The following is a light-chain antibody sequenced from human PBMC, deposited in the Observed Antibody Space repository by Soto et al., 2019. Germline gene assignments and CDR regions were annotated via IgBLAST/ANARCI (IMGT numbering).Light chain of an antibody. CDR1: SSDVGGYNY. CDR2: EVS. CDR3: SSYAGSSTWV. J-gene: IGLJ2*01. Sequence: QSAPTQPPSASASPGQSATISCTGTSSDVGGYNYVSWYQQYPGKAPKLMIYEVSKRPSGVPGRFSGSKSGNTASLTVSGLQAEDEADYYCSSYAGSSTWVFGGGTKLTVL. V-gene: IGLV2-8*01.